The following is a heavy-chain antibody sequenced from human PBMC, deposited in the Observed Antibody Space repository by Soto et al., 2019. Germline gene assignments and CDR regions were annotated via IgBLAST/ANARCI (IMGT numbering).Heavy chain of an antibody. J-gene: IGHJ6*02. D-gene: IGHD2-15*01. CDR1: GYTFTSYA. CDR2: INAGNGNT. CDR3: ASRAGYSCSGGSCYEIAGMDV. V-gene: IGHV1-3*01. Sequence: QVQLVQSGAEVKKPGASVKVSCKASGYTFTSYAMHWVRQAPGQRLEWMGWINAGNGNTKYSQKFQGRVTITRDTSASTAYMERSSLRSEDTAVYYCASRAGYSCSGGSCYEIAGMDVWGQGTTVTVSS.